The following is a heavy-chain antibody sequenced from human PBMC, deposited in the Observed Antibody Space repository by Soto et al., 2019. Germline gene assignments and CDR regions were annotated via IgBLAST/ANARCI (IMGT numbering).Heavy chain of an antibody. CDR2: INPSGGST. V-gene: IGHV1-46*01. Sequence: ASVKVSCKASGYTFTSYYMHWVRQAPGQGLEWMGIINPSGGSTSYAQKFQGRVTMTRDTSTSTVYMELSSLRSEDTAVYYCARELVVVAATSDYYYGMEVWGEGPTVSVSS. CDR3: ARELVVVAATSDYYYGMEV. D-gene: IGHD2-15*01. CDR1: GYTFTSYY. J-gene: IGHJ6*01.